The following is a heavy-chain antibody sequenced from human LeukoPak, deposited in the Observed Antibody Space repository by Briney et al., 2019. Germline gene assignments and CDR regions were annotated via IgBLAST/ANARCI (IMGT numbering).Heavy chain of an antibody. CDR2: IRYDGSNK. CDR3: AKAGESRGSYGANFGY. V-gene: IGHV3-30*02. D-gene: IGHD1-26*01. Sequence: GRSLRLSCAASGFTFSSNGMSWVRQAPGKGLEWVAFIRYDGSNKYYADSVKGRFTISRDNSKNTLYLQMNSLRAEDTAVYYCAKAGESRGSYGANFGYWGQGTLVTVSS. CDR1: GFTFSSNG. J-gene: IGHJ4*02.